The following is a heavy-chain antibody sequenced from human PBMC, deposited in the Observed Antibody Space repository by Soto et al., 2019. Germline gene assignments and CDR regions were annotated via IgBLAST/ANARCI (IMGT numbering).Heavy chain of an antibody. V-gene: IGHV3-49*03. CDR1: GFTFGDYA. Sequence: PGGSLRLSCTASGFTFGDYAISWFRQAPGKGLEWVGFIRIKAYGGTTEYAASVKGRFTISRDDSKSIAYLQMNSLKTEDTAVYYCRVGDYYYGMDVWGQGTTVTVSS. D-gene: IGHD4-17*01. CDR3: RVGDYYYGMDV. CDR2: IRIKAYGGTT. J-gene: IGHJ6*02.